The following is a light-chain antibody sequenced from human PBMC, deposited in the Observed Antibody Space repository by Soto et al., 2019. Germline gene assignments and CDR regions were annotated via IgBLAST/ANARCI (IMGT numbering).Light chain of an antibody. CDR1: SSDVGGYNY. CDR2: EVT. V-gene: IGLV2-8*01. Sequence: QSVLTQPPSASGSPGQSVTISCTGTSSDVGGYNYVSWYQQHPGKAPKLMIFEVTKRPSGVPDRFSGSKSGNPASLTVSGLQAEDAPDYYCTSYAGRNTTSVFGNATKVTV. CDR3: TSYAGRNTTSV. J-gene: IGLJ1*01.